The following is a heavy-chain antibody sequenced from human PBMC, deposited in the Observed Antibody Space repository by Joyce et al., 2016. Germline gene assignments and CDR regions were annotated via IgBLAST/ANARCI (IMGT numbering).Heavy chain of an antibody. D-gene: IGHD1-7*01. CDR3: ARSYWNYGAFNA. J-gene: IGHJ5*02. V-gene: IGHV4-30-4*08. CDR2: LCYTGNY. Sequence: QVRLQASGPGLVRPSQTLSLVCTVSGASITVNIYYWSWILHTPEMGLEWIGFLCYTGNYRYNPFLRSRPTLSFDTSKNHFSLRLTSVTAADTAVYFCARSYWNYGAFNAWGQGTLVTVSS. CDR1: GASITVNIYY.